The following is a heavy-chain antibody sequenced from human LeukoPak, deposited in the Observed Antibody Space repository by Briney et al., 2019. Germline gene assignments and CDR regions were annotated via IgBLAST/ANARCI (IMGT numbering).Heavy chain of an antibody. CDR1: GFTFSSYE. V-gene: IGHV3-21*01. CDR2: ISSSSSYI. CDR3: ARGPSGYHNT. J-gene: IGHJ4*02. Sequence: GGSLRLSCAASGFTFSSYEMNWVRQAPGKGLEWVSSISSSSSYIYYADSVKGRFTISRDNSKNTLYLQMNSLRAEDTAVYYCARGPSGYHNTGGQGTLVTVSS. D-gene: IGHD5-12*01.